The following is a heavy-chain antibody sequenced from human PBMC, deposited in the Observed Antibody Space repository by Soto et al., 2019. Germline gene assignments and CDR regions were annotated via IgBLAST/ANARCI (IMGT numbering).Heavy chain of an antibody. V-gene: IGHV1-69*13. J-gene: IGHJ6*02. CDR3: ASRWDIVVVPAAMRGADYGMDV. CDR2: IIPIFGTA. CDR1: GGTFSSYA. D-gene: IGHD2-2*01. Sequence: AASVKVSCKASGGTFSSYAISWVRQAPGQGLEWMGGIIPIFGTANYAQKFQGRVTITADESTSTAYMELSSLRSEDTAVYYCASRWDIVVVPAAMRGADYGMDVWGQGTTVTVSS.